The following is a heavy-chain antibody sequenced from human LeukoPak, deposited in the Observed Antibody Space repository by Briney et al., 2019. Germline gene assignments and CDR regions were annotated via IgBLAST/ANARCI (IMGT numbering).Heavy chain of an antibody. V-gene: IGHV4-39*07. CDR2: IYYSGST. J-gene: IGHJ4*02. CDR3: ARDSGVGAPFDY. CDR1: GGSISSSSYY. D-gene: IGHD1-26*01. Sequence: SETLSLTCTVSGGSISSSSYYWGWIRQPPGKGLEWIGSIYYSGSTYYNPSLKSRVTISVDTSKNQFSLKLSSVTAADTAVYYCARDSGVGAPFDYWGQGTLVTVSS.